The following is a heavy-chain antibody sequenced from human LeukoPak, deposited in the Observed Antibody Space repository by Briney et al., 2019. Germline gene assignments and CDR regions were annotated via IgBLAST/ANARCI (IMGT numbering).Heavy chain of an antibody. D-gene: IGHD4-17*01. J-gene: IGHJ6*02. V-gene: IGHV1-3*04. Sequence: ASVTVSCTASGYSFTRYAMYWVRQAPGQRLEWMGWINTGNGNTKYSQKFQGRVTITRDTSASTAHMELRSLRSEDTAVYYCGRTTADYVYYGMDVWGQGTTVTVSS. CDR1: GYSFTRYA. CDR2: INTGNGNT. CDR3: GRTTADYVYYGMDV.